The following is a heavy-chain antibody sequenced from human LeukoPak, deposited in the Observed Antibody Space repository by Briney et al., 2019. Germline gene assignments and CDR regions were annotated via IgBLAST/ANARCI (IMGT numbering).Heavy chain of an antibody. D-gene: IGHD6-13*01. J-gene: IGHJ4*02. V-gene: IGHV4-59*01. CDR3: ARENYNSWVDY. CDR2: IYYSGST. CDR1: GGSINSYY. Sequence: SETLSLTCAVSGGSINSYYWSWLRQPPGKGLEWIGYIYYSGSTNYNPSLKSRVTISVDTSKNQFSLKLSSVTAADTAVYYCARENYNSWVDYWGQGILVSVSS.